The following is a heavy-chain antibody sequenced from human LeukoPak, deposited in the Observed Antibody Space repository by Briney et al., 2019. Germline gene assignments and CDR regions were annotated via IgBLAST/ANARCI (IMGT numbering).Heavy chain of an antibody. J-gene: IGHJ4*02. CDR1: GGSISSSSYY. Sequence: PETLSLTCTVSGGSISSSSYYWGWIRQPPGKGLEWIGSIYYSGSTYYNPSLKSRVTISVDTSKNQFSLKLSSVTAADTAVYYCASWVVVVVADTWVFDYWGQGTLVTVSS. CDR2: IYYSGST. CDR3: ASWVVVVVADTWVFDY. V-gene: IGHV4-39*07. D-gene: IGHD2-15*01.